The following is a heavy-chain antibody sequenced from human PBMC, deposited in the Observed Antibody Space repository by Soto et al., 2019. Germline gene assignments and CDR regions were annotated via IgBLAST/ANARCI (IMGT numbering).Heavy chain of an antibody. CDR1: GFSFSDYA. CDR2: IINTGGST. CDR3: AKDWPGTSSVTSDC. J-gene: IGHJ4*02. V-gene: IGHV3-23*01. D-gene: IGHD4-17*01. Sequence: EVQLLESGGGLVQPGGSLRLSCAASGFSFSDYAMTWVRQAPGKGLEWVSSIINTGGSTNYADSVKGRFTISRDNSKSTLYLQTHSLRAVDTAIYYCAKDWPGTSSVTSDCWGQGTLVTVSS.